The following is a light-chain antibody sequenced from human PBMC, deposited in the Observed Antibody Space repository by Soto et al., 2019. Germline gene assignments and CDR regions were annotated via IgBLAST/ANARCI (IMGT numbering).Light chain of an antibody. J-gene: IGKJ1*01. V-gene: IGKV2-28*01. CDR2: LAS. CDR3: VQALQTPA. Sequence: DIVMTQSPLSLPVTPGEPASISCRSSQSLLHSNGYNSLDWYVQKPGQSPQILVYLASNRASGVPARFSGSGSGTDFTLKISRVEAEDVGVYYCVQALQTPAFGQGTKVEIK. CDR1: QSLLHSNGYNS.